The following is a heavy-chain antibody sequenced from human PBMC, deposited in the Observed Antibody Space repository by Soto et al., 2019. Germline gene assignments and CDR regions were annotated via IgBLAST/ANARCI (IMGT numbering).Heavy chain of an antibody. CDR3: ARDLGYGGNSGAFDV. Sequence: VQLVQSGAEVKKPGASVKVSCEASGYTFTNYYIHWVRQARGQGLEWMGWINPNRGGTNCAQKFQGRVSMTRDTSITTAYMELNRLTSDDTAVYYCARDLGYGGNSGAFDVWGQGTMITVSS. V-gene: IGHV1-2*02. J-gene: IGHJ3*01. CDR2: INPNRGGT. D-gene: IGHD4-17*01. CDR1: GYTFTNYY.